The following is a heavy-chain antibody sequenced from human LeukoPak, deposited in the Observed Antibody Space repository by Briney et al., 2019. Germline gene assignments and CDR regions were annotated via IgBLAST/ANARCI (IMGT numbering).Heavy chain of an antibody. D-gene: IGHD3-3*01. J-gene: IGHJ3*02. CDR2: ISSNGGST. Sequence: PGGSLRLSCGASGFTFSSYSMHWVRQAPGKGLEYVSAISSNGGSTNYANSVKGRFSISRDNSKNTLYLQMGSLRTEDTAVYYCARDASPYYDFWSGYSYSRSDDAFDIWGQGTMVTVSS. CDR1: GFTFSSYS. V-gene: IGHV3-64*01. CDR3: ARDASPYYDFWSGYSYSRSDDAFDI.